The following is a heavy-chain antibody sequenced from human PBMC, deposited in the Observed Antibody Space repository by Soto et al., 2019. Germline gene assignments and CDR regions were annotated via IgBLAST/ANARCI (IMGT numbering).Heavy chain of an antibody. Sequence: QVQLVQSGAEVKKPGASVKVSCKASGYTFTSYDINWVRQATGQGLEWMGWMNPNSGNTGYAQKFQGRVTMTRNTSISTAYMELSSLRSDDTAVYYCAREVGDRNYYYYGMDVWGQGTTVTVSS. J-gene: IGHJ6*02. CDR1: GYTFTSYD. D-gene: IGHD2-21*02. V-gene: IGHV1-8*01. CDR3: AREVGDRNYYYYGMDV. CDR2: MNPNSGNT.